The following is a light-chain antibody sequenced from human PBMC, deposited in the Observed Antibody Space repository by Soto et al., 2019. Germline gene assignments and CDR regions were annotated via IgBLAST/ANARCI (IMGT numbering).Light chain of an antibody. CDR2: DAS. Sequence: IQMTQSPSSLSASIGDRVTITCQASHDICNSLNWYQQTPGKPPKLLISDASNLDLGVPSKFSGTGFGTDFSFTIINLQPEDIATYYCQQYDNLPLTFGGGTKVDIK. J-gene: IGKJ4*01. CDR3: QQYDNLPLT. CDR1: HDICNS. V-gene: IGKV1-33*01.